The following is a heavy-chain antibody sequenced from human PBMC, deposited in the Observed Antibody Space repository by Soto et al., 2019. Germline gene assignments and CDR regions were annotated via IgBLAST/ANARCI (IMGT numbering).Heavy chain of an antibody. Sequence: QLQLQESGPGLVKPSETLSLTCTVSDGSISSSSYYWGWIRQPPGKGLEWIGSIYYSGSTYYNPSLKSRVTISVDTSKNQFSLKLSSVTAADTAVYYCARTRAVWFDPWGQGTLVTVSS. J-gene: IGHJ5*02. CDR2: IYYSGST. V-gene: IGHV4-39*01. CDR3: ARTRAVWFDP. D-gene: IGHD6-19*01. CDR1: DGSISSSSYY.